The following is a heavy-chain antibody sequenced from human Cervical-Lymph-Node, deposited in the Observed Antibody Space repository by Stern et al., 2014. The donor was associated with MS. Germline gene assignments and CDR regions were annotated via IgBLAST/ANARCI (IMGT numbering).Heavy chain of an antibody. CDR1: GSTFSSDA. J-gene: IGHJ4*02. V-gene: IGHV1-69*01. D-gene: IGHD6-13*01. CDR2: IIPIFETA. Sequence: VQLVQSGAEVKKPGSSMKVSCKASGSTFSSDAIGWVRQAPGQGLEWVGVIIPIFETANNAQKYEGRATITADQSTKTAYLELSRLTSGDTAMYFCASGTRSSWYFDFWGQGTLVTVST. CDR3: ASGTRSSWYFDF.